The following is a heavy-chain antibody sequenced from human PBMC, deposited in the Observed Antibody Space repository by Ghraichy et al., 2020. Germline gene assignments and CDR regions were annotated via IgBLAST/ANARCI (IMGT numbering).Heavy chain of an antibody. V-gene: IGHV3-30-3*01. CDR3: TKVSGLLTELIRDSRAIQLWEYYYYYGMDV. D-gene: IGHD5-18*01. CDR2: ISYDGSNK. J-gene: IGHJ6*02. CDR1: GFTFSSYA. Sequence: GGSLRLSCAASGFTFSSYAMHWVRQAPGKGLEWVAVISYDGSNKYYADSVKGRFTISRDNSKNTLYLQMNSLRAEDTAVYYCTKVSGLLTELIRDSRAIQLWEYYYYYGMDVWGQGTTVTVSS.